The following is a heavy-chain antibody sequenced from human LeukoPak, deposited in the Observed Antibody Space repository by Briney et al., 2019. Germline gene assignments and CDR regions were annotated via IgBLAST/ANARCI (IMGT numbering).Heavy chain of an antibody. CDR2: IYHSGST. CDR3: ARDGHYYDSSGYYIHNAFDI. D-gene: IGHD3-22*01. J-gene: IGHJ3*02. V-gene: IGHV4-31*03. CDR1: GASISSGGYY. Sequence: PSETLPLTCTVSGASISSGGYYWSLIRQHPGKGLEWIGYIYHSGSTYYNPSLKSRVTISVDRSKNQFSLKLKSVTAADTAVYYCARDGHYYDSSGYYIHNAFDIWGQGTMVTVSS.